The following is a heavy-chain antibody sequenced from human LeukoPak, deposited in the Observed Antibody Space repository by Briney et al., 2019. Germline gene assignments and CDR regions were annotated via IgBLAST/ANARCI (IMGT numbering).Heavy chain of an antibody. V-gene: IGHV3-7*01. D-gene: IGHD3-16*01. CDR2: IKPDGSQR. J-gene: IGHJ4*02. CDR3: ARDXASSSFTY. CDR1: GFRFRDYW. Sequence: PGGSLRLFCAASGFRFRDYWMDWLRQAPGMGLEWVASIKPDGSQRDYVDSVKGRFTISRDNAQNSLYLQMNSLRVEDTAVYYCARDXASSSFTYWGQGALVTVSS.